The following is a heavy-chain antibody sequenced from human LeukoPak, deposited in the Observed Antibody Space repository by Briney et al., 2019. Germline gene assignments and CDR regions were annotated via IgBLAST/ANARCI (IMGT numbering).Heavy chain of an antibody. Sequence: SETLPLTCTVSGGSISSHYWSWIRQPPGKGLEWIGYIYYSGSTNYNPSLKSRVTISVDTSKNQFSLKLSSVTAADTAVYYCARGISGWNYPHYFDYWGQGTLVTVSS. J-gene: IGHJ4*02. CDR1: GGSISSHY. CDR2: IYYSGST. D-gene: IGHD1-7*01. V-gene: IGHV4-59*11. CDR3: ARGISGWNYPHYFDY.